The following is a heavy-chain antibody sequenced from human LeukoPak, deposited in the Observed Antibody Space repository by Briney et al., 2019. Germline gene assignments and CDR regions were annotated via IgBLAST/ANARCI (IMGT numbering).Heavy chain of an antibody. D-gene: IGHD3-9*01. J-gene: IGHJ4*02. V-gene: IGHV3-48*03. CDR2: ISSSGSTI. CDR1: GFTFSSYE. Sequence: GGSLRLSCAASGFTFSSYEMNWVRQAPGKGLEWVSYISSSGSTIYYADSVKGRFTISRDNAKNSLYLQMNSLRAEDTAVYYCARIDILTGYYNFDYWGQGTLVTVSS. CDR3: ARIDILTGYYNFDY.